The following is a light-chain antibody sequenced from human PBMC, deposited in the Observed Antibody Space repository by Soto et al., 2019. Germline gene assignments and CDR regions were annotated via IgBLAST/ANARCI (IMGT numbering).Light chain of an antibody. CDR3: SSYTSSSTLVV. V-gene: IGLV2-14*01. Sequence: QSALTQPASVSGYPGQSITISCTGTSSDVGGYNYVSWYQQHPGKAPKLMIYEVRNRPSGVSNRFSGSKSGNTASLTISGLQAEDEADYYCSSYTSSSTLVVFGGGTKLTVL. CDR2: EVR. J-gene: IGLJ2*01. CDR1: SSDVGGYNY.